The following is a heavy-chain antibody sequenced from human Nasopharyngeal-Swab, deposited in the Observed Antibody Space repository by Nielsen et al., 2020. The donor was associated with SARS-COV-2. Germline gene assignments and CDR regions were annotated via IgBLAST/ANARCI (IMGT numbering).Heavy chain of an antibody. V-gene: IGHV3-30-3*01. CDR2: ISYDGSNK. Sequence: GGSLRLSCAASGFTFSSYAMHWVRQAPGKGLEWVAVISYDGSNKYYAGSVKGRFTISRDNSKNTLYLQMNSLRAEDTAVYYCARDGDDYYDTYDAFDIWGQGTMVTVSS. CDR3: ARDGDDYYDTYDAFDI. D-gene: IGHD3-22*01. J-gene: IGHJ3*02. CDR1: GFTFSSYA.